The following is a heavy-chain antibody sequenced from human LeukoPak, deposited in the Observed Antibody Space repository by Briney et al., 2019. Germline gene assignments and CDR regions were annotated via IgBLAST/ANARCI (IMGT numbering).Heavy chain of an antibody. CDR3: AKAIGGNSHFDY. V-gene: IGHV3-48*04. CDR1: GFTFSDYS. J-gene: IGHJ4*02. Sequence: GGSLRLSCAASGFTFSDYSMNWVRQAPGEGLEWVSYISSSSSIIYYADSVKGRFTISRDNAKNSLYLQMNSLRAEDMALYYCAKAIGGNSHFDYWGQGTLVTVSS. CDR2: ISSSSSII. D-gene: IGHD4-23*01.